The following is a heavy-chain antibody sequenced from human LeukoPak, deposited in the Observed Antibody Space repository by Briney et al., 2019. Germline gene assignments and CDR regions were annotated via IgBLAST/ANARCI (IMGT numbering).Heavy chain of an antibody. CDR2: ISYDGSNK. CDR3: ARKRPNYFDY. Sequence: GGPLRLSCAASGFTFSSYGMHWVRQAPGKGLEWVAVISYDGSNKYYADSVKGRFTISRDNSKNTLYLQMNSLRAEDTALYYCARKRPNYFDYWGQGTLVTVSS. V-gene: IGHV3-30*03. J-gene: IGHJ4*02. CDR1: GFTFSSYG.